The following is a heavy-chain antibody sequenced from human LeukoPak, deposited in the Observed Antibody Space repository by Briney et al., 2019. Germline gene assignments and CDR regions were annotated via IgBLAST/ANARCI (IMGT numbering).Heavy chain of an antibody. D-gene: IGHD5-24*01. CDR3: ARRSGDGYNYRIDY. CDR1: GFTFSSYG. Sequence: GRSLRLSCAASGFTFSSYGMHWVRQAPGKGLEWVAVISYDGSNKYYADSVKGRFTISRDNSKNTLYLQMNSLRAEDTAVYYCARRSGDGYNYRIDYWGQGTLVTVSS. J-gene: IGHJ4*02. CDR2: ISYDGSNK. V-gene: IGHV3-30*03.